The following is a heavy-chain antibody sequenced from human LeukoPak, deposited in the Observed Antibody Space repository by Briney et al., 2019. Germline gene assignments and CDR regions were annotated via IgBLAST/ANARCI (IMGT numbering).Heavy chain of an antibody. CDR2: MYYSGST. Sequence: PSETLSLTCTVSGGSISSYYWSWIRQPPGKGLEWIGYMYYSGSTNYNPSLKSRVTMSVDTSKNHFSLKMSFVTAADTAVYYCARDIGGRYSWYYFDYWGRGTLVTVSS. J-gene: IGHJ4*02. D-gene: IGHD2-8*01. V-gene: IGHV4-59*01. CDR3: ARDIGGRYSWYYFDY. CDR1: GGSISSYY.